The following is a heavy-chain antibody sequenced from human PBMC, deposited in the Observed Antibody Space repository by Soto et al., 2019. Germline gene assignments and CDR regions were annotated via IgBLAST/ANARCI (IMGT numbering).Heavy chain of an antibody. D-gene: IGHD1-1*01. CDR1: GGSISSGGYY. CDR3: ASWYDQTYYYYGMDV. V-gene: IGHV4-31*03. Sequence: ASETLSLTCTVSGGSISSGGYYWSWIRQHPGKGLEWIGYIYYSGSTYYNPSLKSRVTISVDTSKNQFSLKLSSVTAADTAVYYCASWYDQTYYYYGMDVWGQGTTVTVSS. CDR2: IYYSGST. J-gene: IGHJ6*02.